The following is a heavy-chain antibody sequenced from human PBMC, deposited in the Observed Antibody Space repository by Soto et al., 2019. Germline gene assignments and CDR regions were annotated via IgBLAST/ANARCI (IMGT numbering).Heavy chain of an antibody. CDR2: IYYSGRT. V-gene: IGHV4-31*03. J-gene: IGHJ4*02. Sequence: TYTVSEVNIRTGGDYWSWKSQHPGKGLEWIGNIYYSGRTYYNPSLRSRVILSVDTSKNHFSLTLRSLTAADSAMYYCASVMGGEPVRVFDYLGQGILVT. CDR1: EVNIRTGGDY. CDR3: ASVMGGEPVRVFDY. D-gene: IGHD1-26*01.